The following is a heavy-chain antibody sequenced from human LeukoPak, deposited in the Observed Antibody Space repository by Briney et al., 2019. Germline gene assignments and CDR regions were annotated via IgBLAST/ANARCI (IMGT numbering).Heavy chain of an antibody. CDR2: INSDGSST. J-gene: IGHJ2*01. D-gene: IGHD5-18*01. Sequence: GGSLSLSCAASGFTFCSYWMHWVRQAPGKGVVWVSRINSDGSSTSYADSVKGRFTISRDNAKNTLYLQMNSLRAEDTAVYYCARDTAMVYWYFDLWGRGTLVTVSS. V-gene: IGHV3-74*01. CDR1: GFTFCSYW. CDR3: ARDTAMVYWYFDL.